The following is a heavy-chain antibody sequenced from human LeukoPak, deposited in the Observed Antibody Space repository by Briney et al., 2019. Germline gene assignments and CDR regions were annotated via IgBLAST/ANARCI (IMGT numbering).Heavy chain of an antibody. CDR2: IKQDGSQK. CDR3: ASCGYGGNCYLDY. D-gene: IGHD4-23*01. Sequence: GGPLRLSCAASGFTFSNFWMSWVRKAPGNGLEGVANIKQDGSQKYYVDSVKGRFTISRDNAKNSLHLQMNSLRAEDTAVYYCASCGYGGNCYLDYWGQGTLVTVSS. CDR1: GFTFSNFW. V-gene: IGHV3-7*01. J-gene: IGHJ4*02.